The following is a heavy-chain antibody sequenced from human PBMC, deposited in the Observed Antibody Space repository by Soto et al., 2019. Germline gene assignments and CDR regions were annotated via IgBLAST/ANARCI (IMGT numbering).Heavy chain of an antibody. Sequence: GGSLRLSCAASGFTFSDYYMSWIRQAPGKGLEWVSYISSSGSTIYYADSVKGRFTISRDNAKNSLYLQMNSLRAEDTAVYYCARDKTGDYDFWSGYFPFQDVWGKGTTVTVSS. V-gene: IGHV3-11*01. D-gene: IGHD3-3*01. CDR1: GFTFSDYY. CDR2: ISSSGSTI. CDR3: ARDKTGDYDFWSGYFPFQDV. J-gene: IGHJ6*04.